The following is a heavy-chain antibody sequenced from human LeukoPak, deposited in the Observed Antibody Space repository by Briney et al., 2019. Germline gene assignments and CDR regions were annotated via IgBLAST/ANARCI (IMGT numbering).Heavy chain of an antibody. V-gene: IGHV1-2*02. J-gene: IGHJ5*02. CDR3: ARGGVNNWFDP. Sequence: KFQGRVTMTRDTSINTAYMELSRLRSDDTAVYYCARGGVNNWFDPWGQGTLATVSS. D-gene: IGHD1-26*01.